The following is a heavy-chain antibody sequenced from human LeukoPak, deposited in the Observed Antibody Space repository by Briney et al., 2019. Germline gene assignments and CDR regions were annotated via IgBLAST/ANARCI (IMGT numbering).Heavy chain of an antibody. J-gene: IGHJ4*02. CDR3: ARHGSNVKAGATS. D-gene: IGHD1-26*01. CDR1: GYSFTSYW. V-gene: IGHV5-51*01. CDR2: IYPGDSDT. Sequence: GESLKIPCKGSGYSFTSYWIVWVRQMPWKGLEWLVIIYPGDSDTRYCPSFQGQVTISADKSISTAYLQWSRLKASDTAMYYCARHGSNVKAGATSWGQGTLVTVSS.